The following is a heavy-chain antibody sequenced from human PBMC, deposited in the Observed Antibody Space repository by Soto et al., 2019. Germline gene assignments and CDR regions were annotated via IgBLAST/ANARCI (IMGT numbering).Heavy chain of an antibody. D-gene: IGHD2-15*01. CDR2: ISYDGSNK. V-gene: IGHV3-30-3*01. CDR3: ARMASFYCSGGSCYPTYGMDV. CDR1: GFTFSSYA. J-gene: IGHJ6*02. Sequence: QVQLVESGGGVVQPGRSLRLSCAASGFTFSSYAMHWVRQAPGKGLEWVAVISYDGSNKYYADSVKGRFTISRDNSKKTLYPQMNRLGAEDTAVYYCARMASFYCSGGSCYPTYGMDVWGQGTTVTVSS.